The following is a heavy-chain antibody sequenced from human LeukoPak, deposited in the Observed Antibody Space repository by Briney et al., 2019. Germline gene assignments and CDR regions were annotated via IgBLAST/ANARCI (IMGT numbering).Heavy chain of an antibody. CDR2: FYYTGST. J-gene: IGHJ4*02. D-gene: IGHD2-8*02. V-gene: IGHV4-59*12. CDR1: GDSISNYY. Sequence: PSETLSLTCTVSGDSISNYYWNWIRQPPGKGLEWIGYFYYTGSTNYNPSLTSRVTISVDTSKNQFSLKLISVTAADTAVYYCAREDTGGLDYWGQGILVTVSP. CDR3: AREDTGGLDY.